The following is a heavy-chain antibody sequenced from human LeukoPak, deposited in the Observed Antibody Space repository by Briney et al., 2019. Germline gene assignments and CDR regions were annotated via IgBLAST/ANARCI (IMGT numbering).Heavy chain of an antibody. D-gene: IGHD1-1*01. CDR1: GGSLSSGGYY. CDR2: IYYSGST. Sequence: SQTLSLTCTVSGGSLSSGGYYWGWLRQHPGRGLEWIGYIYYSGSTYYNPSLKSRVTISVDTSKNQFSLKLSSVTAADTAVYYCARDRLEYLDYWGQGTLVTVSS. J-gene: IGHJ4*02. V-gene: IGHV4-31*03. CDR3: ARDRLEYLDY.